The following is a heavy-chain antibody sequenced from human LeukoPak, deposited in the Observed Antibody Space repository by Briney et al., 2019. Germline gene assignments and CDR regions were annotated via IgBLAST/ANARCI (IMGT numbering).Heavy chain of an antibody. V-gene: IGHV3-30*04. CDR2: ISYDGSNK. D-gene: IGHD3-10*01. J-gene: IGHJ1*01. CDR1: GFTFSSYA. CDR3: ASSGRGKGYPVEYFQH. Sequence: PGGSLRLSCAASGFTFSSYAMHWVRQAPGKGLEWVAVISYDGSNKYYADSVKGRFTISRDNSKNTLYLQMNSLRAEDTAVYYYASSGRGKGYPVEYFQHWGQGTLVTVSS.